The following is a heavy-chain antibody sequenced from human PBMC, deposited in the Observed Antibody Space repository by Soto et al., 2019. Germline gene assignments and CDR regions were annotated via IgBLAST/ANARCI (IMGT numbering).Heavy chain of an antibody. CDR1: GGSISSGDYY. J-gene: IGHJ4*02. V-gene: IGHV4-30-4*01. CDR3: AREGRTDYDFWSGYYY. CDR2: IYYSGST. Sequence: QVQLQESGPGLVKPSQTLSLTCTVSGGSISSGDYYWSWIRQPPGKGLEWIGYIYYSGSTYYNPSLKRRVTISVDTSKNQFSLKLSSVTAADTAVYYCAREGRTDYDFWSGYYYWGQGTLVTVSS. D-gene: IGHD3-3*01.